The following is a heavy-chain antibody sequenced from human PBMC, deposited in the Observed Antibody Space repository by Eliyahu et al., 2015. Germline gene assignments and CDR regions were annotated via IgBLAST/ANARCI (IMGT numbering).Heavy chain of an antibody. V-gene: IGHV3-48*03. J-gene: IGHJ4*02. CDR1: GFTFXSYE. CDR2: ISSSGSTI. CDR3: ARGRFRAWGSHGLCDY. Sequence: EVQLVESGGGLVQPGGSLRLSCAASGFTFXSYEMNWVRQAPGKGLEWVSYISSSGSTIYYADSVKGRFTISRDNAKNSLYLQMNSLRAEDTAVYYCARGRFRAWGSHGLCDYWGQGTLVTVSS. D-gene: IGHD3-10*01.